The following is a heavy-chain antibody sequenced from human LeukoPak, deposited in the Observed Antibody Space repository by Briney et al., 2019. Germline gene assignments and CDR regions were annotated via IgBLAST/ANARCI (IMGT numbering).Heavy chain of an antibody. CDR2: ISGSGGST. V-gene: IGHV3-23*01. J-gene: IGHJ4*02. D-gene: IGHD6-19*01. CDR1: GFTFSSYA. Sequence: GGSLRLSCAASGFTFSSYAMSWVRQAARKRLEGVAAISGSGGSTYYADSVKGRFTISRDNSKNTLYLQMNSLRAEDTAVYYCAKDLDLAVAGTPGYFDYWGQGTLVTVSS. CDR3: AKDLDLAVAGTPGYFDY.